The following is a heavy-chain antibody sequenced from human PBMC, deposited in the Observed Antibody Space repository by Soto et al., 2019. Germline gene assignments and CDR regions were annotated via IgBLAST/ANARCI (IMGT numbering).Heavy chain of an antibody. J-gene: IGHJ3*02. Sequence: EVQLVQSGAEVKKPGESLKISCKGSGYSFTSYWIGWVRQMPGKGLEWMGIIYPGDSDSRYSPSFQGQVTISADKSISTASLQWSSLKASDTAMYYCASYSDSSGDAFDIWGQGTMVTVSS. CDR3: ASYSDSSGDAFDI. D-gene: IGHD3-22*01. CDR2: IYPGDSDS. V-gene: IGHV5-51*03. CDR1: GYSFTSYW.